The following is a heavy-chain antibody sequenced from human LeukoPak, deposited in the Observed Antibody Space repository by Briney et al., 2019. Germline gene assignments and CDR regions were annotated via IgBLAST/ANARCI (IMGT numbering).Heavy chain of an antibody. J-gene: IGHJ4*02. D-gene: IGHD6-13*01. CDR3: ARGIIAAAGFDY. Sequence: PGGSLRLSCAASGFTFSIYWMSWVRQAPGKGLEWVAVIWYDGSNKYYADSVKGRFTISRDNAKNSLYLQMNSLRAEDTAVYYCARGIIAAAGFDYWGQGTLVTVSS. V-gene: IGHV3-33*08. CDR2: IWYDGSNK. CDR1: GFTFSIYW.